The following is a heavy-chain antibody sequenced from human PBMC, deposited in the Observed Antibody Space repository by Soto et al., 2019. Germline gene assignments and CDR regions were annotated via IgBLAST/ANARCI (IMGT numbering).Heavy chain of an antibody. CDR3: ARGTSNYYDSSGYYYFDY. CDR1: GGTFSSYA. V-gene: IGHV1-69*13. D-gene: IGHD3-22*01. CDR2: IIPIFVTA. J-gene: IGHJ4*02. Sequence: SVKVSCKASGGTFSSYAISWVRQAPGQGLEWMGGIIPIFVTANYAQKFQGRVTITADESTSTAYMELSSLRSEDTAVYYCARGTSNYYDSSGYYYFDYWGQGTLVTVSS.